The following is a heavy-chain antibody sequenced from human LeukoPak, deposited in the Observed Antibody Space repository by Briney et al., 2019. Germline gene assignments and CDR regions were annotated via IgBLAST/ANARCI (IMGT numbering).Heavy chain of an antibody. Sequence: PSETLSLTCAVYVGSFSGYYWSWIRQPPGKGLEWIGEINHSGSTNYNPSLKSRVTISVDTSKNQFSLKLSSVTAADTAVYYCARVGIAERKVLDYWGQGTLVTVSS. CDR3: ARVGIAERKVLDY. D-gene: IGHD6-13*01. CDR2: INHSGST. V-gene: IGHV4-34*01. CDR1: VGSFSGYY. J-gene: IGHJ4*02.